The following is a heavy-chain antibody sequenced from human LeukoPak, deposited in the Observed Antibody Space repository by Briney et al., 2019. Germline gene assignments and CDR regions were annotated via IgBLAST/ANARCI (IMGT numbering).Heavy chain of an antibody. CDR2: ISASGDGT. CDR1: GFTFSGYA. V-gene: IGHV3-23*01. J-gene: IGHJ4*02. Sequence: GGSLRLSCAASGFTFSGYAMTWVRQAPGKGLEWVSYISASGDGTYYADSVKGRFTISRDNSKSTLYLQMNGLRAEDTALYYCAQRQGHAFDNWGQGTLVTVSS. CDR3: AQRQGHAFDN.